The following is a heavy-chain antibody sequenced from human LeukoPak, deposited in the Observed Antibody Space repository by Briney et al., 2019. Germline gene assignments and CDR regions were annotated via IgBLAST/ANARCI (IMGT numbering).Heavy chain of an antibody. CDR3: ARDVIAAAGPVDGMDV. D-gene: IGHD6-13*01. Sequence: PSQTLSLTCTVSGGSISSGGYYWSWIRQHPGKGLEWIGYIYYSGSTYYNPSLKSRVTISVDTSKNQFSLKLSSVTAADTAVYYCARDVIAAAGPVDGMDVWGQGTTVTVSS. V-gene: IGHV4-31*03. CDR1: GGSISSGGYY. J-gene: IGHJ6*02. CDR2: IYYSGST.